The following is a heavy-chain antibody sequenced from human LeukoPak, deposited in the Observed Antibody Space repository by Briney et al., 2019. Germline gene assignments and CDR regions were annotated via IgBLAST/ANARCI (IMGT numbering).Heavy chain of an antibody. CDR2: FDPEDGET. CDR1: GYTLTELS. CDR3: ARDAPLYCSGGSCYRWGEVDF. Sequence: ASVKVSCKVSGYTLTELSMHWVRQAPGKGLEWMGGFDPEDGETIYAQKFQGRVTMTEDTSTDTAYMELSSLRSEDTAVYYCARDAPLYCSGGSCYRWGEVDFWGQGTLVTVSS. J-gene: IGHJ4*02. V-gene: IGHV1-24*01. D-gene: IGHD2-15*01.